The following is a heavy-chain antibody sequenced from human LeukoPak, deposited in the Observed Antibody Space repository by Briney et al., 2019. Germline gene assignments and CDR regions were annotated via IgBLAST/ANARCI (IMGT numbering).Heavy chain of an antibody. D-gene: IGHD6-19*01. CDR1: GGSIRSYY. J-gene: IGHJ4*02. V-gene: IGHV4-59*08. CDR3: ARHAVAGTMRLDY. CDR2: IYYSGGT. Sequence: SETLSLTCTVSGGSIRSYYWSWIRQPPGKGLEWIGYIYYSGGTNYNPSLKSRVTISVDTSKNQFSLKLSSVTAADTAVYYCARHAVAGTMRLDYWGQGTLVTVSS.